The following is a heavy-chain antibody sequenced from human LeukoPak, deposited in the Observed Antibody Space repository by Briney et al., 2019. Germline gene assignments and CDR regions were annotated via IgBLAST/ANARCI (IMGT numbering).Heavy chain of an antibody. CDR3: TRDVSGFGVLMGVCYYSYMDV. CDR1: GFTFGDYN. V-gene: IGHV3-49*04. D-gene: IGHD3-3*01. J-gene: IGHJ6*03. Sequence: PGGSLRLSCTTSGFTFGDYNMSWVRQAPGKGLEWVGFIRNKAYGGTTEYAASVKGRFTISRDDSKSIAYLQMNSLKTEDTAVYYCTRDVSGFGVLMGVCYYSYMDVWGKGTTVTVSS. CDR2: IRNKAYGGTT.